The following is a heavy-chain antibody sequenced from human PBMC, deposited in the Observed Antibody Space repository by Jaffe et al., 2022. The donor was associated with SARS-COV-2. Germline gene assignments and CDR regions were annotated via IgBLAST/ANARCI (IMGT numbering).Heavy chain of an antibody. CDR1: GFTFSSYG. V-gene: IGHV3-33*01. CDR3: ARGAPRITMIVEKYGMDV. J-gene: IGHJ6*02. D-gene: IGHD3-22*01. Sequence: QVQLVESGGGVVQPGRSLRLSCAASGFTFSSYGMHWVRQAPGKGLEWVAVIWYDGSNKYYADSVKGRFTISRDNSKNTLYLQMNSLRAEDTAVYYCARGAPRITMIVEKYGMDVWGQGTTVTVSS. CDR2: IWYDGSNK.